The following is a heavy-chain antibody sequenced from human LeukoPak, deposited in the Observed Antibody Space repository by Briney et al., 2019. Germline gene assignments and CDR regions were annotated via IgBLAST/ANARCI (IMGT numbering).Heavy chain of an antibody. CDR3: AKDDRAVAGPNWFDP. Sequence: GGSLRLSCAASGFTFSSYAMSWVRQAPGKGLEWVSAISGSGGSTYYADSVKGRFTISRDNPKNTLYLQMNSLRAEDTAVYYCAKDDRAVAGPNWFDPWGQGTLVTVSS. CDR2: ISGSGGST. D-gene: IGHD6-19*01. V-gene: IGHV3-23*01. CDR1: GFTFSSYA. J-gene: IGHJ5*02.